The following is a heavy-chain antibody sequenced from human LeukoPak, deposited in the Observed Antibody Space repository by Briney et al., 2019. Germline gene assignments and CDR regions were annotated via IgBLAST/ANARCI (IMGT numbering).Heavy chain of an antibody. V-gene: IGHV3-30*18. CDR3: AKDSGP. CDR2: ISYDGSNK. Sequence: GGSLRLSCAGSGVTFSNYGMYWVRQAPGKGLEWVAVISYDGSNKYYADSVKGRFTISRDNSKNTLYLQMNSLRAEDTAVYYCAKDSGPWGQGTLVTVSS. J-gene: IGHJ5*02. CDR1: GVTFSNYG.